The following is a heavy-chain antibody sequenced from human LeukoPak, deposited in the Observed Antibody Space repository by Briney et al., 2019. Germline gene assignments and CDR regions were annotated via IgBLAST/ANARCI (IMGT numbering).Heavy chain of an antibody. Sequence: PGGSLRLSCAGSGFTFSSYAMHWVRQAPGKGLEWVAVISYDGSSKYYADSVKGRFIISRDNSKNTLYLQMNSLRAEDTAVYYCATDAIAVAGRSPHYYYYYGMDVWGQGTTVTVTS. J-gene: IGHJ6*02. CDR3: ATDAIAVAGRSPHYYYYYGMDV. CDR1: GFTFSSYA. D-gene: IGHD6-19*01. V-gene: IGHV3-30-3*01. CDR2: ISYDGSSK.